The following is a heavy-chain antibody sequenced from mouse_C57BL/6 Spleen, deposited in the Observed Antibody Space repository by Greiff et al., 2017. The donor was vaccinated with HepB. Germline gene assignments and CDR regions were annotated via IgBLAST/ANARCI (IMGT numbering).Heavy chain of an antibody. CDR2: IHPNSGST. CDR3: ERWGDYGLFDY. CDR1: GYTFTSYW. Sequence: QVQLQQPGAELVKPGASVKLSCKASGYTFTSYWMHWVKQRPGQGLEWIGMIHPNSGSTNYNEKFKSKATLTVDKSSSTAYMQLSSLTSEDSAVYYCERWGDYGLFDYWGQGTTLTVSS. J-gene: IGHJ2*01. V-gene: IGHV1-64*01. D-gene: IGHD1-2*01.